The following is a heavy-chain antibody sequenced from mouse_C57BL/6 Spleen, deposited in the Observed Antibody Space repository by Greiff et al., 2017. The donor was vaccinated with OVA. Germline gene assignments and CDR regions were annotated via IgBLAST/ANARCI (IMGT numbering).Heavy chain of an antibody. Sequence: QVQLQQPGAELVKPGASVKLSCKASGYTFTSYWMQWVKQRPGQGLEWIGEIDPSDSYTNYNQKFKGKATLTVDTSSSTAYMQLSSLTSEDSAVYYCARVWDVRYFDVWGTGTTVTVSS. CDR1: GYTFTSYW. D-gene: IGHD4-1*01. CDR3: ARVWDVRYFDV. V-gene: IGHV1-50*01. CDR2: IDPSDSYT. J-gene: IGHJ1*03.